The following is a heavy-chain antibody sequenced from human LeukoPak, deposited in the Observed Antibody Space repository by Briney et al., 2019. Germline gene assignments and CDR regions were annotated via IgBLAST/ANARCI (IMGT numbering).Heavy chain of an antibody. Sequence: GASVKVSCKASGCTFTSYGISWVRQAPGQGLEWMGWISAYNGNTNYAQKLQGRVTMTTDTSTSTAYMELRSLRSDDTAVYYCASTQGGYYDSSGYYYVPSWFDPWGQGTLVTVSS. D-gene: IGHD3-22*01. CDR2: ISAYNGNT. J-gene: IGHJ5*02. V-gene: IGHV1-18*01. CDR1: GCTFTSYG. CDR3: ASTQGGYYDSSGYYYVPSWFDP.